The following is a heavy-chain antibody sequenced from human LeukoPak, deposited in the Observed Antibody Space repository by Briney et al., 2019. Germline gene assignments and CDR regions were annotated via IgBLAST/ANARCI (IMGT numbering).Heavy chain of an antibody. J-gene: IGHJ6*04. V-gene: IGHV4-34*01. CDR2: INHSGST. Sequence: SETLSLTCAVYGGSFSGYYWSWIRQPPRKGLEWIGEINHSGSTNYNPSLKSRVTISVDTSKNQFSLKLSSVTAADTAVYYCARGPSVDVWGKGTTVTVSS. CDR3: ARGPSVDV. CDR1: GGSFSGYY.